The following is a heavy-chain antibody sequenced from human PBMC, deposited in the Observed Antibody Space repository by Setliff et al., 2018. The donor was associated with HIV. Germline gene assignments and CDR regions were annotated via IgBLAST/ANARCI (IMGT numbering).Heavy chain of an antibody. V-gene: IGHV4-34*01. D-gene: IGHD6-13*01. CDR2: INHSGSA. CDR3: ARQGGFSSSYYPRNYVDV. Sequence: NPSETLSLTCAVYGGSFSGYSWGWIRQPPGKGLEWIGEINHSGSANHNPSFKSRVIISVDTSKNQFSLKLSSVTAADTAVYYCARQGGFSSSYYPRNYVDVWGKGTTVTVSS. J-gene: IGHJ6*03. CDR1: GGSFSGYS.